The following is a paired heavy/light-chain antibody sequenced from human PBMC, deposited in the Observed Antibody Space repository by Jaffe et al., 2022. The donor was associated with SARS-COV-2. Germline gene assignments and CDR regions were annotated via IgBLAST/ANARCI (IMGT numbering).Heavy chain of an antibody. CDR1: GFTFSTYG. J-gene: IGHJ3*02. D-gene: IGHD3-22*01. CDR2: ISYDGSNK. V-gene: IGHV3-30*18. CDR3: AKGGYHDSTPDPQLDT. Sequence: QVQLVESGGGVVQPGRSLRLSCAASGFTFSTYGMHWVRQAPGKGLEWVAIISYDGSNKYYADSVKGRFTVSRDNSRNTLYLQMNSLRAEDTAVYYCAKGGYHDSTPDPQLDTWGQGTMVTVSS.
Light chain of an antibody. CDR3: SAYTHYSTWV. V-gene: IGLV2-14*01. J-gene: IGLJ3*02. Sequence: QSALTQPASVSGSPGQSITISCTGTTNDVGAYDYVSWYQQEPGKAPKLMIYDVNNRPSGISNRFSGSKSGNTASLTISGLQAEDEADYYCSAYTHYSTWVFGGGTKLTVL. CDR2: DVN. CDR1: TNDVGAYDY.